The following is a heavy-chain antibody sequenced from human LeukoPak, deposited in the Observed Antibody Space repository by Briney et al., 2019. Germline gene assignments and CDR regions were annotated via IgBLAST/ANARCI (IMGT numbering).Heavy chain of an antibody. CDR1: GGTFSSYA. J-gene: IGHJ5*02. CDR2: INPNSGGT. V-gene: IGHV1-2*06. CDR3: ARPMVRGVIGWFDP. D-gene: IGHD3-10*01. Sequence: ASVKVSCKASGGTFSSYAISWVRQAPGQGLEWMGRINPNSGGTNYAQKFQGRVTMTRDTSISTAYMELSWLRSDDTAVYYCARPMVRGVIGWFDPWGQGTLVTASS.